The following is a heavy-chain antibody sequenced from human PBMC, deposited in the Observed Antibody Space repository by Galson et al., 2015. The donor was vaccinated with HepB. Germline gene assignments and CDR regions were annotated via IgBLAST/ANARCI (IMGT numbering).Heavy chain of an antibody. CDR2: IWNDGNNK. J-gene: IGHJ5*02. CDR3: ARGRYCSTSKCYAGKEWFDP. D-gene: IGHD2-2*01. CDR1: GFTFTNYG. Sequence: SLRLSCAASGFTFTNYGMHWVRQAPGKGLEWVAVIWNDGNNKYYADSVKGRFTISRDNSKNTLYLQMNSLSAEDTAVYYCARGRYCSTSKCYAGKEWFDPWGQGTLATVSS. V-gene: IGHV3-33*01.